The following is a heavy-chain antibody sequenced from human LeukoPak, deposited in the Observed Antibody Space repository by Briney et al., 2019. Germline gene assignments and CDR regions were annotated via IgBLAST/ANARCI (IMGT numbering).Heavy chain of an antibody. J-gene: IGHJ6*03. CDR1: GYSFTSYW. CDR3: ARHYTVMDYYYYMDV. D-gene: IGHD4-11*01. Sequence: GESLEISCKGSGYSFTSYWIGWVRRMPGKGLEWMGIIYPGDSDTRYSPSFQGQVTISADKSISTAYLQWSSLKASDTAMYYCARHYTVMDYYYYMDVWGKGTTVTVSS. CDR2: IYPGDSDT. V-gene: IGHV5-51*01.